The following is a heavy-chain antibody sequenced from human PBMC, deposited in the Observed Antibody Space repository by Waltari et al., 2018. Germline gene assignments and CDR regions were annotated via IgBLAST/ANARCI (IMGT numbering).Heavy chain of an antibody. CDR2: TRNKANSYTT. CDR1: GFTFSAHY. CDR3: ARGQYYFDY. D-gene: IGHD4-4*01. V-gene: IGHV3-72*01. Sequence: EVQLVESGGGLVQPGGSLRLYCAASGFTFSAHYMDWVRQAPGKGLEWVGRTRNKANSYTTEYAASVKGRFTISRDDSKNSLYLQMNSLKTEDTAVYYCARGQYYFDYWGQGTLVTVSS. J-gene: IGHJ4*02.